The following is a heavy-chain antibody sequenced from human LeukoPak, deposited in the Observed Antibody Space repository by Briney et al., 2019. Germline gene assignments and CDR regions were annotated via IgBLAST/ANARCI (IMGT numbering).Heavy chain of an antibody. D-gene: IGHD3-10*01. J-gene: IGHJ4*02. Sequence: GGSLRLSCAASGFTFSSYSMNWVRQAPGKGLEWVAVIWYDGSNKYYADSVKGRFTTSRDNSKNTLYLQMNSLRAEDTAVYYCARYGSGSYYNPPWYFDYWGQGTLVTVSS. CDR2: IWYDGSNK. CDR1: GFTFSSYS. V-gene: IGHV3-33*08. CDR3: ARYGSGSYYNPPWYFDY.